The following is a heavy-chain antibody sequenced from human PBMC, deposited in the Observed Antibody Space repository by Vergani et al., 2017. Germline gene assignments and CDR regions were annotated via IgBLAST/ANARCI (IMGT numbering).Heavy chain of an antibody. V-gene: IGHV3-33*01. CDR1: GFTFNQYG. D-gene: IGHD5-12*01. J-gene: IGHJ5*02. CDR2: TWYDGNNK. CDR3: ARDLRLLYNRVDP. Sequence: QVQLVESGGGVVQPGRSLRLSCAASGFTFNQYGMHWVRQAPGKGLEWVAVTWYDGNNKQYADSVKGRFTISRDNSKSTMYLQMNSLRDEDTGVYYCARDLRLLYNRVDPWGQGTLGTVSS.